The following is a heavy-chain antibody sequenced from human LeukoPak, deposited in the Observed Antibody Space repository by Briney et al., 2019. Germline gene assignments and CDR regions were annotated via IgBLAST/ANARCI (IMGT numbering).Heavy chain of an antibody. CDR3: ARYRDGAPVGFDI. CDR1: GFIFSIYS. Sequence: GGSLRLFCAASGFIFSIYSVNWARHAPGKGLEWVSSISSASDYIYYTDSVRGRFTISRDNAKNSLFLQMNSLRAEDTAVYSCARYRDGAPVGFDIWGQGTMVIVSS. CDR2: ISSASDYI. D-gene: IGHD1-26*01. V-gene: IGHV3-21*01. J-gene: IGHJ3*02.